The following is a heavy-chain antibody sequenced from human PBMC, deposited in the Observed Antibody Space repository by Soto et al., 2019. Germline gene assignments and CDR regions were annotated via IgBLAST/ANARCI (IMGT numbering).Heavy chain of an antibody. J-gene: IGHJ4*02. CDR1: GYSFTTYG. Sequence: QVQLVQSGAEVKKPGASVKVSCKASGYSFTTYGISWVRQAPGQGLEWMGWISAYNGNTNYAQKFKGRVTMTTDTSTSTGYMELRSLTSDDTAVYYCAGDVRVGNAVRFVVVIAIFAYWGQGTLVTVSS. CDR2: ISAYNGNT. V-gene: IGHV1-18*01. CDR3: AGDVRVGNAVRFVVVIAIFAY. D-gene: IGHD2-21*01.